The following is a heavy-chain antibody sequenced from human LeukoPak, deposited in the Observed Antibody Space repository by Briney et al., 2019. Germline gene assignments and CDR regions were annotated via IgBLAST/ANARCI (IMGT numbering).Heavy chain of an antibody. V-gene: IGHV3-7*01. Sequence: GGSLRPSCAASGFTFSSYAMTWVRQAPGKGLEWVANIKQDGSEKYYVDSVKGRFTISRDNAKNSLFLQMNSLRIEDTAVYHCATLPPYSSGWYDFWGQGTLVTVSS. CDR1: GFTFSSYA. D-gene: IGHD6-19*01. CDR3: ATLPPYSSGWYDF. CDR2: IKQDGSEK. J-gene: IGHJ4*02.